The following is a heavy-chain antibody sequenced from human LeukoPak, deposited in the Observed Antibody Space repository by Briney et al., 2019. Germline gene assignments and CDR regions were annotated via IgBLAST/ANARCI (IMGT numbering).Heavy chain of an antibody. CDR3: ARDPGYYDILTGYYRTYYFDY. V-gene: IGHV4-39*07. CDR1: GGSISSSTSY. CDR2: IYHSGST. J-gene: IGHJ4*02. Sequence: PSETLSLTCTVSGGSISSSTSYWGWIRQPPGKGLEWIGEIYHSGSTNYNPSLKSRVTISVDKSKNQFSLKLSSVTAADTAVYYCARDPGYYDILTGYYRTYYFDYWGQGTLVTVSS. D-gene: IGHD3-9*01.